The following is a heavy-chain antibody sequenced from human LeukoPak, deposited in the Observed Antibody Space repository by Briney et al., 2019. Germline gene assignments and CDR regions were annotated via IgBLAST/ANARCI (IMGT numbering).Heavy chain of an antibody. CDR3: ARDIVVVPLDAFDI. CDR1: GGSISSYY. Sequence: SETLSLTCTVSGGSISSYYWSRIRQPPGKGLEWIGYIYTSGSTNYNPSLKSRVTISVDTSKNQFSLKLSSVTAADTAVYYCARDIVVVPLDAFDIWGQGTMVTVSS. CDR2: IYTSGST. J-gene: IGHJ3*02. D-gene: IGHD2-2*01. V-gene: IGHV4-4*09.